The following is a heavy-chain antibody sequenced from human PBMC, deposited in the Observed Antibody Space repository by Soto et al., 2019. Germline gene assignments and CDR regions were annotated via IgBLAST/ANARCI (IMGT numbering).Heavy chain of an antibody. CDR1: GFAFSSYA. V-gene: IGHV3-23*01. J-gene: IGHJ4*02. D-gene: IGHD1-7*01. CDR3: AKEGPGLELINDY. CDR2: ISGSGGST. Sequence: GGSLRLSFAASGFAFSSYARSWVRQAPGKGLEWVSAISGSGGSTYYADSVKGRFTISRDNSKNTLYLQMNSLRAEDTAVYYCAKEGPGLELINDYWGQATLVTVSS.